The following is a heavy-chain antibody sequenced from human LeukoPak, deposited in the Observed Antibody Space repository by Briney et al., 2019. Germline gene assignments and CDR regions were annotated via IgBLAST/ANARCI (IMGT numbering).Heavy chain of an antibody. Sequence: ASVKVSCKASGYTFTGYYMHWVRQAPGQGLEWMGWINPNSGGTNYAQKFQGRVTLTRDTSINTAYMDLTGLTSDDTAVYYCARPLSPYQFYFHTWGQGTLLTVSS. D-gene: IGHD3-16*02. CDR2: INPNSGGT. CDR1: GYTFTGYY. CDR3: ARPLSPYQFYFHT. J-gene: IGHJ4*02. V-gene: IGHV1-2*02.